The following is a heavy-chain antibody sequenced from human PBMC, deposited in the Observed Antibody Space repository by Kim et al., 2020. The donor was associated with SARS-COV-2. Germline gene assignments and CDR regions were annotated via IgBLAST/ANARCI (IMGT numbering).Heavy chain of an antibody. D-gene: IGHD1-26*01. CDR3: ARGAGSSVFDP. Sequence: GGSLRLSCAASGFTFSNYWMTWVRQTPGKGLEWVASIKHDGSGQYYVDSLKGRFTISGDNAKNSLYLQMNSLRAEDTALYHCARGAGSSVFDPWGQGTLV. CDR2: IKHDGSGQ. J-gene: IGHJ5*02. V-gene: IGHV3-7*01. CDR1: GFTFSNYW.